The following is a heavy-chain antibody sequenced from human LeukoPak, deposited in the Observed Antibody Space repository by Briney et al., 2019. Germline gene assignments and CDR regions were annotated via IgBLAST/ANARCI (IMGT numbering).Heavy chain of an antibody. V-gene: IGHV1-2*02. CDR3: ARVFEGYCSGGSCYPSYYYYGMDV. CDR2: INPNSGGT. Sequence: ASVKVSCKASGYTFTGYYMHWVRQAPGQGLEWMGWINPNSGGTNYAQKFQGRVTMTRDTSISTAYMELSRLRSDDTAVYCCARVFEGYCSGGSCYPSYYYYGMDVWGQGTTVTVSS. J-gene: IGHJ6*02. D-gene: IGHD2-15*01. CDR1: GYTFTGYY.